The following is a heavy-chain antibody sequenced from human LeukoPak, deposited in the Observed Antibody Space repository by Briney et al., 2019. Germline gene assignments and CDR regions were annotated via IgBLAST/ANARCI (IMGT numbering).Heavy chain of an antibody. J-gene: IGHJ4*02. CDR2: ITPNSGAT. CDR1: GYTFTDYN. Sequence: KPGASVKVSCKASGYTFTDYNIHWVRQAPGQGLEWMGWITPNSGATNFAQHFQGRVTMTRDTSINTAYMELNNLISDDTAVYYCARGMGSGTYRRFDFWGQGTLVTVSS. V-gene: IGHV1-2*02. CDR3: ARGMGSGTYRRFDF. D-gene: IGHD3-10*01.